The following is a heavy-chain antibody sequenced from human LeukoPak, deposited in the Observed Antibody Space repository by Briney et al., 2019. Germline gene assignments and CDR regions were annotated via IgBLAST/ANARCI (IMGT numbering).Heavy chain of an antibody. CDR2: ITQSGTT. Sequence: PSQTLSLTCAVSGGSFSGNFWSWIRQPPGRRLEWIGDITQSGTTNYNPSLKSRVTMSVDTSNNQFSLKLSSVTAADTAMYYCARGFRSAYIVRNYYFDYWGLGTLVTVTS. V-gene: IGHV4-34*10. CDR3: ARGFRSAYIVRNYYFDY. J-gene: IGHJ4*02. CDR1: GGSFSGNF. D-gene: IGHD3-3*01.